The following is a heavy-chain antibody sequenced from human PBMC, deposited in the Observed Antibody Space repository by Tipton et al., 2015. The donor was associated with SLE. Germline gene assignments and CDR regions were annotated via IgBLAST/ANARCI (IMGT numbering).Heavy chain of an antibody. J-gene: IGHJ5*02. V-gene: IGHV3-48*01. D-gene: IGHD2-15*01. Sequence: SLRLSCAASGFSFSRYSMNWVRQTPGKGLKWVSYISSSSSTINYADSVKGRITISRDNAKNSLYLQMNSLRAEDTAVYYCAKEVVVVVAATSWFDPWGQGTQVTVSS. CDR3: AKEVVVVVAATSWFDP. CDR1: GFSFSRYS. CDR2: ISSSSSTI.